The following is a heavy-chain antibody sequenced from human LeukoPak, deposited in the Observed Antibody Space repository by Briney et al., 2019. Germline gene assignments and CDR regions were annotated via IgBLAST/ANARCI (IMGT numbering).Heavy chain of an antibody. J-gene: IGHJ6*02. D-gene: IGHD3-22*01. CDR1: GFTFNNYW. V-gene: IGHV3-7*03. CDR2: INQDGSQK. Sequence: PGGSLRLSCAVSGFTFNNYWASWVRQAPGKGLEWVANINQDGSQKYYVDSVRGRFTISRDNAKNSLYLQMNSLRVEDTAVYYCARSEPLTYYYDSSADNQTPYYYGMDVWGQGTTVTVSS. CDR3: ARSEPLTYYYDSSADNQTPYYYGMDV.